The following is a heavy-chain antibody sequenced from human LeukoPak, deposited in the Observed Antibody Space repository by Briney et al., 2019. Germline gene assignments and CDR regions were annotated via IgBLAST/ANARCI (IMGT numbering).Heavy chain of an antibody. D-gene: IGHD6-19*01. CDR3: ARSKVAGTGVWFDP. J-gene: IGHJ5*02. CDR1: GGSINNYY. CDR2: IYYSGST. Sequence: PSETLSLTCAVSGGSINNYYWCWIRQPPGKGLEYIGYIYYSGSTNYNPSLKSRVTISVDTSKNQFSLKLSSVTAADTAVYYCARSKVAGTGVWFDPWGQGTLVTVSS. V-gene: IGHV4-59*08.